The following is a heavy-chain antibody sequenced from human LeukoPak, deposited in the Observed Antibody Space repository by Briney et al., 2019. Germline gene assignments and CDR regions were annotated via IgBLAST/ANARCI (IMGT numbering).Heavy chain of an antibody. CDR3: ARQIDGFGEFDYFDY. V-gene: IGHV4-59*08. Sequence: SETLSLTCTVSGDSISTYYWSWIRQPPGKGLEWIGYIYYRVTSDYNPSLKSRVTMSVDMSTRQISLKLSSVTAADTAVYFCARQIDGFGEFDYFDYWGQGTLVTVSS. CDR2: IYYRVTS. D-gene: IGHD3-10*01. CDR1: GDSISTYY. J-gene: IGHJ4*02.